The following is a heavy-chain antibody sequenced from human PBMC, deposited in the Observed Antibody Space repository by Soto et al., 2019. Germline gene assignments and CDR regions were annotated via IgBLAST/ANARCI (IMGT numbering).Heavy chain of an antibody. D-gene: IGHD6-13*01. J-gene: IGHJ4*02. V-gene: IGHV4-59*01. CDR1: GGSISSYY. CDR2: IYYSGST. CDR3: ARGPDIAAAGCFDY. Sequence: QVQLQESGPGLVKPSETLSLTCTVSGGSISSYYWSWIRQPPGKGLEWIGYIYYSGSTNYNPSLKSRVTISVDTSKSQFSLKLSSVTAADTAVYYCARGPDIAAAGCFDYWGQGTLVTVSS.